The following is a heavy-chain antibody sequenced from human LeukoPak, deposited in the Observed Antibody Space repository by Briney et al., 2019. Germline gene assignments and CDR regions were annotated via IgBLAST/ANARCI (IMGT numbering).Heavy chain of an antibody. V-gene: IGHV3-66*04. J-gene: IGHJ4*02. Sequence: PGGSLRLSCAASGFIVSSNYLSWVRQAPGKGLEWVSVIYSGGNTYYADSVKGRFTISRDKSKNTLYLQMNSLRVEDTAVYYCARHSSGYCFDYWGQGTLVTVSS. CDR2: IYSGGNT. CDR3: ARHSSGYCFDY. D-gene: IGHD6-19*01. CDR1: GFIVSSNY.